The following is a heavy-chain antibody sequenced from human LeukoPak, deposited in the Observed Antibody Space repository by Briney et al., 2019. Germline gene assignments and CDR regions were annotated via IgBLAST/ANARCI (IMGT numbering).Heavy chain of an antibody. Sequence: GGSLRLSCAASGFTFSSYSINWVRQAPGKGLEWVSYISSSSSTIYYADSEKGRFTISRDNAKNSLYLQMNSLRAEDTAVYYCAMDNYYDSSGYTFLDYWGQGTLVTVSS. CDR2: ISSSSSTI. D-gene: IGHD3-22*01. CDR1: GFTFSSYS. J-gene: IGHJ4*02. V-gene: IGHV3-48*01. CDR3: AMDNYYDSSGYTFLDY.